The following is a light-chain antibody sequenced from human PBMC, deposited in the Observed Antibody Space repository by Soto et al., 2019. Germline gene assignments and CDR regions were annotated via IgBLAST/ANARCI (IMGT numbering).Light chain of an antibody. CDR2: AAS. J-gene: IGKJ4*01. V-gene: IGKV1-39*01. Sequence: DIQMTQSPSSLSASVGDRVTITCRASQSISTYLNWYQQKRGKAPNLLIYAASSLQSGVPSRFSGSGSGTDFTLTISSLRPEDFATYYCQQSYSTPLTFGGGTKVDIK. CDR1: QSISTY. CDR3: QQSYSTPLT.